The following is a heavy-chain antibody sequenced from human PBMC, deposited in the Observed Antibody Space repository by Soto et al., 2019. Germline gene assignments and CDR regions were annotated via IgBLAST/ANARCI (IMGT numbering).Heavy chain of an antibody. CDR3: ASGTEVSPSWDV. D-gene: IGHD1-26*01. CDR2: IYYSGST. Sequence: QVQLQESGPGLVKPSQTLSLTCTVSGGSISSGGYYWSWIRQPPGKGLEWIGYIYYSGSTYYNPSLKSRVTISVDTSKNHFALKLCSVTAADTAVYYCASGTEVSPSWDVWGQGTTVTVSS. V-gene: IGHV4-31*03. CDR1: GGSISSGGYY. J-gene: IGHJ6*02.